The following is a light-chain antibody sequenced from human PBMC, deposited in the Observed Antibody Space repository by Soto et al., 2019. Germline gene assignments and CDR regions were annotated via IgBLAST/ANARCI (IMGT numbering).Light chain of an antibody. CDR2: GAS. J-gene: IGKJ5*01. V-gene: IGKV3-20*01. CDR1: QSVTSNF. CDR3: HNDGCGRDT. Sequence: EIVLTQSPATLSLSPGERVTLSCRASQSVTSNFLAWYQQKPGQAPRLLIYGASFRATGIGDRFSGSGSGTDFTLTISRLEPEDFAVYYCHNDGCGRDTFGQGTRLEI.